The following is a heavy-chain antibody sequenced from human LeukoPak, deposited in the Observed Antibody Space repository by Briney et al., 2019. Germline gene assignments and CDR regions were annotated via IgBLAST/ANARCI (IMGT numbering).Heavy chain of an antibody. CDR3: AREDYDYVWGSYRVFDY. CDR1: GFTFSSYS. CDR2: ISSSSSYI. V-gene: IGHV3-21*01. J-gene: IGHJ4*02. D-gene: IGHD3-16*02. Sequence: GGSLRLSCAASGFTFSSYSMSWVRQAPGKGLEWVSSISSSSSYIYYADSVKGRFTISRDNAKNSLYLQMNSLRAEDTAVYYCAREDYDYVWGSYRVFDYWGQGTLVTVSS.